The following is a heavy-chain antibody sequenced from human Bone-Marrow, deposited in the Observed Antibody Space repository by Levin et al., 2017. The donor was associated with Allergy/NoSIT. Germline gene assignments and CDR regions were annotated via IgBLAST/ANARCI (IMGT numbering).Heavy chain of an antibody. CDR2: INPNSGGT. CDR1: GYTFTGYY. D-gene: IGHD6-13*01. Sequence: ASVKVSCKASGYTFTGYYMHWVRQAPGQGLEWMGRINPNSGGTNYAQKFQGRVTMTRDTSISTAYMELSRLRSDDTAVYYCARALAAAGTKYYYGMDVWGQGTTVTVSS. CDR3: ARALAAAGTKYYYGMDV. J-gene: IGHJ6*02. V-gene: IGHV1-2*06.